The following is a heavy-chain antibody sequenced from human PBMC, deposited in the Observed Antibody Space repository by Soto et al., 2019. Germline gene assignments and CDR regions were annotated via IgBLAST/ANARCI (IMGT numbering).Heavy chain of an antibody. Sequence: SETLSLTCAVYGGSFSGYYWTWIRQPPGKGLEWIGEIDHSGSINYNPSLKSRVTVSVDTSKNQFTLKLNSVTAADTAVYYCARGGPGYYGSGSYYPRWGQGTLVTVSS. V-gene: IGHV4-34*01. CDR1: GGSFSGYY. CDR2: IDHSGSI. CDR3: ARGGPGYYGSGSYYPR. J-gene: IGHJ4*02. D-gene: IGHD3-10*01.